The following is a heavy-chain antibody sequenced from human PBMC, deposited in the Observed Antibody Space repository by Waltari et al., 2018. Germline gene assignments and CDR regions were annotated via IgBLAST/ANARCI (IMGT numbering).Heavy chain of an antibody. V-gene: IGHV1-24*01. J-gene: IGHJ4*02. D-gene: IGHD3-22*01. Sequence: QIQLVQSGAEVKKPGASVKVSCKVSGYTLTELSMHWVRQAPGNGLEWMGGFHPEDGETIYAQKFQVIVTMTEDTSIDSAYMELSRLRSEYTAVYSCATRECDSSCYYYFDDWGQGTLVTVSS. CDR2: FHPEDGET. CDR1: GYTLTELS. CDR3: ATRECDSSCYYYFDD.